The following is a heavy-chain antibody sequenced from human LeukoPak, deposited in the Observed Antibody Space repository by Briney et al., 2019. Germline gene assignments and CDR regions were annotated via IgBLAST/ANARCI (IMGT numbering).Heavy chain of an antibody. J-gene: IGHJ1*01. CDR1: GFTFSSYA. CDR2: ISGSGGST. V-gene: IGHV3-23*01. CDR3: ANDYRPYYYDSSGYYYAEYFQH. D-gene: IGHD3-22*01. Sequence: GGSLRLSCAASGFTFSSYAMSWVRQAPGKGLEWVSAISGSGGSTYYADSVKGRFTISRDNSKNTLYLQMNSLRAEDTAVYYCANDYRPYYYDSSGYYYAEYFQHWGQGTLVTVSS.